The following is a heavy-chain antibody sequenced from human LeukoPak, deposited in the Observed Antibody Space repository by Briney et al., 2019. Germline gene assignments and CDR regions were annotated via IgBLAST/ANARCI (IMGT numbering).Heavy chain of an antibody. CDR1: GFTFSSYA. Sequence: PGGSLRLSCAASGFTFSSYAMSWVRQPPGKGLEWVSTISGSGGSTYYVDSVKGRFTISRDNSKNTLYLQMNGLRAEDTAVYYCAKDAGLEGRFLEPVSSFDYWGQGTLVTVSS. V-gene: IGHV3-23*01. CDR2: ISGSGGST. D-gene: IGHD3-3*01. CDR3: AKDAGLEGRFLEPVSSFDY. J-gene: IGHJ4*02.